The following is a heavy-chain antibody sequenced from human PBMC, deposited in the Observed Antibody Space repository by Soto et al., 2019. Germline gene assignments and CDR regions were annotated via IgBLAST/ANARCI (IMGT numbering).Heavy chain of an antibody. CDR1: GGSFSGYY. J-gene: IGHJ4*02. D-gene: IGHD2-8*02. Sequence: SETLSLTCAVYGGSFSGYYWTWIRQPPGTGLEWIGEINHSGSTNYNPSLKSRVTISVDTSKNQFSLKLTAVTAADTAVYYCARDKITGLFDYWGQGTLVTVS. CDR2: INHSGST. CDR3: ARDKITGLFDY. V-gene: IGHV4-34*01.